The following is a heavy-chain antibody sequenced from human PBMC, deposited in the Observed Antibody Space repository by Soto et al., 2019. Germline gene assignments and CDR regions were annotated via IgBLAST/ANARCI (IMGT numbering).Heavy chain of an antibody. V-gene: IGHV1-69*13. CDR2: IIPIFGTA. J-gene: IGHJ5*02. Sequence: SVKVSCKASGGTFSSYAISWVRQAPGQGLEWMGGIIPIFGTANYAQKFQGRVTITADESTSTAYMELSSLRSEDTAVYYCASGSSDIVVVPAATGPNWSVNWFDPWGQGTLVTVSS. CDR3: ASGSSDIVVVPAATGPNWSVNWFDP. CDR1: GGTFSSYA. D-gene: IGHD2-2*01.